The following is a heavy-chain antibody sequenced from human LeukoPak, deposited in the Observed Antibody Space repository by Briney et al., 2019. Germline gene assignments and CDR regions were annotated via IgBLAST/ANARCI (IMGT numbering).Heavy chain of an antibody. CDR2: IYYSGST. Sequence: SETLSLTSSISDGSISGITWSWIRKPPGKGLGGIGYIYYSGSTNYNPYLKSRVTISVDTSKNQFSLRLTSVTAADTAVYYCARGGSYYDFWSGYYDYYYYMDVWGKGTTVTVSS. J-gene: IGHJ6*03. V-gene: IGHV4-59*01. CDR1: DGSISGIT. D-gene: IGHD3-3*01. CDR3: ARGGSYYDFWSGYYDYYYYMDV.